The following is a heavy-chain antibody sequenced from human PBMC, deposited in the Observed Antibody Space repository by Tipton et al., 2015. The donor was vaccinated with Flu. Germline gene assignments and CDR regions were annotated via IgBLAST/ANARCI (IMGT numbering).Heavy chain of an antibody. D-gene: IGHD5-18*01. CDR1: GASISSGYSY. Sequence: LRLSCTVSGASISSGYSYWSWVRQPAGKGLEWIGRIFTTGSTNYNPSLKSRVSISVDTSKNQFSLKLSSVTAADTAVYYCARAPTTAVAYVWGQGTLVTVSS. V-gene: IGHV4-61*02. CDR2: IFTTGST. J-gene: IGHJ4*02. CDR3: ARAPTTAVAYV.